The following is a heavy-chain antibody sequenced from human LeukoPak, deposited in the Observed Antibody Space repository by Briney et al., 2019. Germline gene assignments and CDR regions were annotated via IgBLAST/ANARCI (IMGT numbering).Heavy chain of an antibody. CDR3: ATPQRGRWLLVFDY. D-gene: IGHD4-23*01. Sequence: ASVKVSCKVSGYTLTELSMHCVRQAPGKGLEWMGGFDPEDGETIYAQKFQGRVTMTGDTSTDTAYMELSSLRSEDTAVYYCATPQRGRWLLVFDYWGQGTLVTVSS. CDR1: GYTLTELS. J-gene: IGHJ4*02. V-gene: IGHV1-24*01. CDR2: FDPEDGET.